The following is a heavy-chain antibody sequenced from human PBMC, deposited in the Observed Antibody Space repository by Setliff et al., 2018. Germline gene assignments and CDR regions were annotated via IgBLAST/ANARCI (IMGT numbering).Heavy chain of an antibody. CDR2: IYNSGST. CDR3: ARLPYSSGWYFDY. V-gene: IGHV4-59*01. CDR1: GDSISDAS. D-gene: IGHD6-19*01. J-gene: IGHJ4*02. Sequence: SETLSLTCTVSGDSISDASIMAWIRQPPGEGLEWIGHIYNSGSTKYKSSLRSRVTMSVDTSKNQFSLTVTSVVAADTAVYYCARLPYSSGWYFDYWGQGMLVTVSS.